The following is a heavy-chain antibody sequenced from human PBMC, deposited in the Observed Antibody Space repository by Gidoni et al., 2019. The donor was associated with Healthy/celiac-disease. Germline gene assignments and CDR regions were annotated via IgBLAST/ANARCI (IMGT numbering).Heavy chain of an antibody. CDR1: GFTFSSYA. CDR3: AKADYGDCFDY. D-gene: IGHD4-17*01. Sequence: EVRLLESGGGLVQPGGSLRLSCAASGFTFSSYAMSWVRQAPGKGLEWVSAISGSGGNTYYADSVKGRFTISRDNSKNTLSLQMNSLRAEDTAVYYCAKADYGDCFDYWGQGTLVTVSS. CDR2: ISGSGGNT. V-gene: IGHV3-23*01. J-gene: IGHJ4*02.